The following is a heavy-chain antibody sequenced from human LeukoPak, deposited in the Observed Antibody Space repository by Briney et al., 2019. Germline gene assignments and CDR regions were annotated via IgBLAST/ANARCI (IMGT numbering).Heavy chain of an antibody. CDR2: ISGYNGNT. D-gene: IGHD4-23*01. V-gene: IGHV1-18*01. J-gene: IGHJ4*02. Sequence: ASVKVSCKASGYTFNNYGISWVRQAPGQGLEWMGWISGYNGNTNYAQKLQGRVTMTTDTSTSTAYMELRSLRSDGTAVYYCARARGGYGGTENDDWGQGTLVTVSS. CDR1: GYTFNNYG. CDR3: ARARGGYGGTENDD.